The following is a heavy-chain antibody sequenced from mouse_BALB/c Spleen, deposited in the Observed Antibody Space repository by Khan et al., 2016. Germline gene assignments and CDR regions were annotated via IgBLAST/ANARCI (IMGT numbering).Heavy chain of an antibody. Sequence: EVELVESGGGLVQSGGSLRLSCATSGFTFTDYYMSWVRQPPRKALEWLAFFRNKAYGYTTEYSASVKGRFTISRDKSKSILYLKMNTLRALDSATYICTRGGSPSGYAMNYWGQGPSVTFSS. J-gene: IGHJ4*01. V-gene: IGHV7-3*02. CDR2: FRNKAYGYTT. CDR3: TRGGSPSGYAMNY. CDR1: GFTFTDYY. D-gene: IGHD3-2*02.